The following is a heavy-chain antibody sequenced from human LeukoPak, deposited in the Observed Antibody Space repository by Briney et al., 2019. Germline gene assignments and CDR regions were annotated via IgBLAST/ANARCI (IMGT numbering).Heavy chain of an antibody. CDR2: IYYSGST. D-gene: IGHD2-15*01. CDR1: GGSISSYY. J-gene: IGHJ4*02. CDR3: ARRYCSGGSCYYFDY. V-gene: IGHV4-59*08. Sequence: PSETLSLTCTVSGGSISSYYWGWIRQPPGKGLEWIGYIYYSGSTNYNPSLKSRVTISVDTSKNQFSLKLSSVTAADTAVYYCARRYCSGGSCYYFDYWGQGTLVTVSS.